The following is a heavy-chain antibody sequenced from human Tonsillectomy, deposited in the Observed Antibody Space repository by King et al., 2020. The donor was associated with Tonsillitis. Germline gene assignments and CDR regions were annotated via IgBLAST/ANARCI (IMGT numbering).Heavy chain of an antibody. CDR3: AREYGDGFSFDY. V-gene: IGHV1-46*01. CDR2: INPSGDST. J-gene: IGHJ4*02. CDR1: GYTFTNYY. Sequence: QLVQSGAEVKKPGASMKVSCKASGYTFTNYYMHWVRQAPGQGLEWMGIINPSGDSTNYAQKFQGRVTMTRDTSTSKVYLELSSLRSEATAVYYCAREYGDGFSFDYWGQGTLVTVSS. D-gene: IGHD3-10*01.